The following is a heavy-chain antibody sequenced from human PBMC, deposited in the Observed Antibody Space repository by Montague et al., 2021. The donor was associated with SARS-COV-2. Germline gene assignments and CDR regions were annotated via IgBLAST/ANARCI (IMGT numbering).Heavy chain of an antibody. CDR1: GLSLSTSRVG. D-gene: IGHD1-26*01. Sequence: VKPTQTLTLTCTFSGLSLSTSRVGVGWIRQPPGKALEWLALIYWDDDKRYSPSLKSRLTITKDTSKNQVVLTMTNMDPVDTATYYCAHRRGLLLSDAFDIWGQGTMVTVSS. CDR3: AHRRGLLLSDAFDI. V-gene: IGHV2-5*02. J-gene: IGHJ3*02. CDR2: IYWDDDK.